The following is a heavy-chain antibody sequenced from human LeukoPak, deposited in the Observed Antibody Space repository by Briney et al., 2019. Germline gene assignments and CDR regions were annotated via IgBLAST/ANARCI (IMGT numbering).Heavy chain of an antibody. CDR3: TTGVGYCSGGSCYNY. V-gene: IGHV3-74*01. D-gene: IGHD2-15*01. Sequence: GGSLRLSCAASGFTFSSYWMHWVRQAPGKGLVWVSRINSDGSSTSYADSVKGRFTISRDNAKNTLYLQMNSLKTEDTAVYYCTTGVGYCSGGSCYNYWGQGTLVTVSS. CDR1: GFTFSSYW. J-gene: IGHJ4*02. CDR2: INSDGSST.